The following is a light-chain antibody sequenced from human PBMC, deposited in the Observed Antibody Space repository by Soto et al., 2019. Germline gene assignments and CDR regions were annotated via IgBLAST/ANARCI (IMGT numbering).Light chain of an antibody. CDR1: PSVTSN. CDR2: DAS. Sequence: EIVLTQSPATLSLSPGERATLSCRASPSVTSNLAWYQQALGQAPRLLIYDASNRAAGIPARFSGSGSGTDFTLTISSLEPEDFAVYYCQQYGSSKTFGQGTKADTK. V-gene: IGKV3-11*01. CDR3: QQYGSSKT. J-gene: IGKJ1*01.